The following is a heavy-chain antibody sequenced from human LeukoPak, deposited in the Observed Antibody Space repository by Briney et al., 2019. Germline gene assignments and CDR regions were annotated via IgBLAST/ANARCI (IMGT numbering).Heavy chain of an antibody. Sequence: SETLSLTCTVSGGSLSNYYWSWIRQPPGKGLEWIGYIYYSGSTNYNPSLKSRVTISLDTSKNHSSLKLSSVTAADTAVYYCARDGAPYSSGWYYWGQGTLVTVSS. D-gene: IGHD6-19*01. CDR2: IYYSGST. CDR1: GGSLSNYY. J-gene: IGHJ4*02. V-gene: IGHV4-59*12. CDR3: ARDGAPYSSGWYY.